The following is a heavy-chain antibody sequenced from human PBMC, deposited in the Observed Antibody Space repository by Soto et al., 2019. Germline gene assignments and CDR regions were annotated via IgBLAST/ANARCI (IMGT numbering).Heavy chain of an antibody. Sequence: QVQLVQSGAEVKKPGSSVKVSCKASGGTFSSYAISWVRQAPGQGLEWMGGIIPIFGTANYAQKFQGRVTIXXDXSXXTAYMELSSLRSEDTAVYYCAGGDRLGRSPLPFDYWGQGTLVTVSS. V-gene: IGHV1-69*12. CDR1: GGTFSSYA. D-gene: IGHD1-26*01. CDR3: AGGDRLGRSPLPFDY. J-gene: IGHJ4*02. CDR2: IIPIFGTA.